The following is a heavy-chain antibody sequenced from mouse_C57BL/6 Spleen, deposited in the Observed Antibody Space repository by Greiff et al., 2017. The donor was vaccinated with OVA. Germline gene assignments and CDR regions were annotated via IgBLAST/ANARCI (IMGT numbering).Heavy chain of an antibody. CDR2: ISSGGSYT. CDR1: GFTFSSYG. D-gene: IGHD2-4*01. Sequence: EVNVVESGGDLVKPGGSLKLSCAASGFTFSSYGMSWVRQTPDKRLEWVATISSGGSYTYYPDSVKGRFTISRDNAKNTLYLQMSSLKPEDTAMYYCARHGDYPWFAYWGQGTLVTVSA. J-gene: IGHJ3*01. CDR3: ARHGDYPWFAY. V-gene: IGHV5-6*01.